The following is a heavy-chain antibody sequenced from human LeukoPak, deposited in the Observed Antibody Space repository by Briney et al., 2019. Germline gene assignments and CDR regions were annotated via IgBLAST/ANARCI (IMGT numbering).Heavy chain of an antibody. CDR1: GFTFDDCA. CDR3: AKGVAGTYAGYYFDY. V-gene: IGHV3-9*01. D-gene: IGHD6-19*01. CDR2: ISWNSGSI. Sequence: GRSLRLSCAASGFTFDDCAMHWVRQAPGKGLEWVSGISWNSGSIGYADSVKGRFTISRDNAKNSLYLQMNSLRAEDTALYYCAKGVAGTYAGYYFDYWGQGTLVTVSS. J-gene: IGHJ4*02.